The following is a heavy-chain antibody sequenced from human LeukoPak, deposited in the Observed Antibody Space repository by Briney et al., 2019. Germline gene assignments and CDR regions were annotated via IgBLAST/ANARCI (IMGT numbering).Heavy chain of an antibody. D-gene: IGHD4-23*01. V-gene: IGHV3-64*01. Sequence: GGSLRLSCAASGFTFSSYAMHWVRQAPGKGLEYVSAISSNGGSTYYANSVKGRFTISRDNSKNTLYLQMNSLRAEDTAVYYCAREAIRDYGGNRGAFDIWGQGTMVTVSS. J-gene: IGHJ3*02. CDR2: ISSNGGST. CDR3: AREAIRDYGGNRGAFDI. CDR1: GFTFSSYA.